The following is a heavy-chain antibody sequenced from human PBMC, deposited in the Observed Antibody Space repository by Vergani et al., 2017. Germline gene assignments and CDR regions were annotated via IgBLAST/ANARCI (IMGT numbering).Heavy chain of an antibody. V-gene: IGHV3-33*01. CDR2: IWYDGSNK. J-gene: IGHJ6*03. D-gene: IGHD3-3*01. Sequence: QVQLVESGGGVVQPGRSLRLSCAASGFTFSSYGMHWVRQAQGKGLEWVAVIWYDGSNKYYADSVKGRFTISRDNSKNTLYLQMNSLRAEDTAVYYCAREHLYYDFWSGYYTSYYYYMDVWGKGTTVTVSS. CDR1: GFTFSSYG. CDR3: AREHLYYDFWSGYYTSYYYYMDV.